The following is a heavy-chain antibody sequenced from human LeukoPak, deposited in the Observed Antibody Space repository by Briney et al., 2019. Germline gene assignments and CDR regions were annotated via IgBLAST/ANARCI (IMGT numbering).Heavy chain of an antibody. CDR2: ISGSGGST. CDR3: AKEVGYYYDSSGYRYFQH. CDR1: GFTFSSYA. Sequence: PGGSLRLSCAASGFTFSSYAMSWVRQAPGKGLERVSAISGSGGSTYYADSVKGRFTISRDNSKNTLYLQMNSLRAEDTAVYYCAKEVGYYYDSSGYRYFQHWGQGTLVTVSS. D-gene: IGHD3-22*01. J-gene: IGHJ1*01. V-gene: IGHV3-23*01.